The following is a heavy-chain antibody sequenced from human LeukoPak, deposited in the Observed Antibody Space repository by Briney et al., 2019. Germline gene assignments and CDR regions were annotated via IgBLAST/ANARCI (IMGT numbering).Heavy chain of an antibody. CDR2: IYYSGST. D-gene: IGHD3-22*01. V-gene: IGHV4-39*01. CDR3: ASFGYYDSSGYYY. J-gene: IGHJ4*02. Sequence: SETLSLTCTVSGGSISSGSYYWGWIRQPPGKGLEWIGSIYYSGSTYYNPSLKSRVTISVDTSKNQFSLKLSSVTAADTAVYYCASFGYYDSSGYYYWGQGTLVTVSS. CDR1: GGSISSGSYY.